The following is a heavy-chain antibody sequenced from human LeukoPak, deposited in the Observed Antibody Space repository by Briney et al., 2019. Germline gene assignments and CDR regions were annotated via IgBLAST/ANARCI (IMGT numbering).Heavy chain of an antibody. J-gene: IGHJ6*02. CDR2: INHSGST. CDR3: ARLPHCSSTSCYRYYYYGMDV. D-gene: IGHD2-2*01. V-gene: IGHV4-34*01. CDR1: GGSFSGYY. Sequence: SETLSLTCAVYGGSFSGYYWSWIRQPPGKGLEWIGEINHSGSTNYNPSLKSRVTISVDTSKNQFSLKLSSVTAADTAVYYCARLPHCSSTSCYRYYYYGMDVWGQGTTVTVSS.